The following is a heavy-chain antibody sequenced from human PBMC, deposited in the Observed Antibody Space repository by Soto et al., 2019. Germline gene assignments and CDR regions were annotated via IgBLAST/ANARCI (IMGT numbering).Heavy chain of an antibody. CDR2: IIPIFGTA. Sequence: SVKVSCKASGGTFSSYAISWVRQAPVQGLEWMGGIIPIFGTANYAQKFQGRVTITADESTSTAYMELSSLRSEDTAVYYCARVRDDIVVVPAAILGWFDPWGQGTLVTVSS. CDR3: ARVRDDIVVVPAAILGWFDP. D-gene: IGHD2-2*02. V-gene: IGHV1-69*01. CDR1: GGTFSSYA. J-gene: IGHJ5*02.